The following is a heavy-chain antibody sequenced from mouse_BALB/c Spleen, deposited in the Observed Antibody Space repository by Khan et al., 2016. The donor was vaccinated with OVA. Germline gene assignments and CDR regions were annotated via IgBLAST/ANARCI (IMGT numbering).Heavy chain of an antibody. V-gene: IGHV2-9*02. CDR1: GFSLTSYG. CDR2: IWAGGST. D-gene: IGHD2-4*01. CDR3: ARFYDYLYAMDY. J-gene: IGHJ4*01. Sequence: QMQLEESGPGLVAPSQSLSITCTVSGFSLTSYGVHWVRQPPGKGLEWLGVIWAGGSTNYNSALMYRLSISKDNTKSQVFLIMNSLQTDDTAMYYCARFYDYLYAMDYWGQGASVTVSS.